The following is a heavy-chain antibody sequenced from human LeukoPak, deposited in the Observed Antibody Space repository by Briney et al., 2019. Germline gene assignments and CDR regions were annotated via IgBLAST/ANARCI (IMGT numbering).Heavy chain of an antibody. CDR2: IYYSGST. CDR1: GGSISSSNW. V-gene: IGHV4-28*03. Sequence: SETLSLTCTVSGGSISSSNWWGWIRQPPGKGLEWIGYIYYSGSTYYNPPLKSRVTMSVDTSKNQFSLKLSSVTAVDTAVYYCAREGRYCSSTSCYGPAFDIWGQGTMVTVSS. D-gene: IGHD2-2*01. J-gene: IGHJ3*02. CDR3: AREGRYCSSTSCYGPAFDI.